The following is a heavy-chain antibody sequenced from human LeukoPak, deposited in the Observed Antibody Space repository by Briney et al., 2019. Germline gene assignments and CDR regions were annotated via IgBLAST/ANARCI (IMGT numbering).Heavy chain of an antibody. Sequence: GASVTVSCKASGYTFTSYGISWVRQAPGQGLEWMGWISAYNGNTNYAQKLQGRVTMTTDTSTSTAYMELRSLRSDDTAVYYCARDGPDIVVVPAATPFDYWGQGTLVTVSS. CDR2: ISAYNGNT. CDR1: GYTFTSYG. V-gene: IGHV1-18*01. CDR3: ARDGPDIVVVPAATPFDY. D-gene: IGHD2-2*01. J-gene: IGHJ4*02.